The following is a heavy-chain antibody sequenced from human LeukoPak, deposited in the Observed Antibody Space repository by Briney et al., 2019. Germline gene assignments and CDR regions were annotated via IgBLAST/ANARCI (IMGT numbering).Heavy chain of an antibody. D-gene: IGHD6-19*01. J-gene: IGHJ3*02. Sequence: SETLSLTCTVSGDSMSNYYWTWMRQPPGKGLEWIGYIYSSGSTNYNPSHKSRVTLSVDTSKNQFTLNLSSVTAADAAIYYCARQRSQWLGNDAFDIWGQGTLVIVSS. CDR1: GDSMSNYY. CDR3: ARQRSQWLGNDAFDI. CDR2: IYSSGST. V-gene: IGHV4-59*08.